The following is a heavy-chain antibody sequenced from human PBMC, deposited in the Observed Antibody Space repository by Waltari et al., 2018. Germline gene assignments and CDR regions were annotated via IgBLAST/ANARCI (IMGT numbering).Heavy chain of an antibody. V-gene: IGHV3-23*04. CDR1: GFTFSSYA. CDR3: AKDHLAYCTGGVCYPFDY. D-gene: IGHD2-8*02. CDR2: ISGSGGST. Sequence: EVQLVESGGGLVQPGGSLRLSCAASGFTFSSYAMSWVRQAPGKGLEWVSAISGSGGSTYYADSLKGRFTISIDNSKNTLYLQMNSLRAEDTAVYYCAKDHLAYCTGGVCYPFDYWGQGTLVTVSS. J-gene: IGHJ4*02.